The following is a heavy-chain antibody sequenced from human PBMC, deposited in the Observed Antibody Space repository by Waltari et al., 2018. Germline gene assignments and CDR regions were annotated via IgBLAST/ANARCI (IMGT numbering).Heavy chain of an antibody. CDR2: IRVDNGNT. CDR1: GYTFTSYG. J-gene: IGHJ6*02. D-gene: IGHD7-27*01. Sequence: QVQLVQSGGEVKKPGASVKVPCTAPGYTFTSYGISWVRQAPGQGLEWMGWIRVDNGNTNYAQHLQGRVTMTADTSTSTAYMELRSLRSDDTAVYYCARPSLGQYYYYGMEVWGQGTAVTVSS. CDR3: ARPSLGQYYYYGMEV. V-gene: IGHV1-18*01.